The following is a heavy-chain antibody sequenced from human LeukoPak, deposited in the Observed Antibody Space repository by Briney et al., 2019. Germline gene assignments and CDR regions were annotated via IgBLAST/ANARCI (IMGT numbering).Heavy chain of an antibody. Sequence: GGSLRLSCVTSGLTFTNHGFHWLRQAAGKGLEWVSYISSSGSTRYYADSLKGRFTISRDNAGNSLYLQMDSLRADDTAVYYCARDRSRMVRGIDALDLWGQGTMVTVSS. CDR2: ISSSGSTR. CDR3: ARDRSRMVRGIDALDL. V-gene: IGHV3-48*04. J-gene: IGHJ3*01. D-gene: IGHD3-10*01. CDR1: GLTFTNHG.